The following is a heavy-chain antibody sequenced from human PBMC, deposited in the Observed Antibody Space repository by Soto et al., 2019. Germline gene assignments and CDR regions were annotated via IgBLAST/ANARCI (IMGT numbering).Heavy chain of an antibody. V-gene: IGHV4-39*01. J-gene: IGHJ4*02. Sequence: QLQLQESGPGLVKPSETLSLTCTVSGGSISSSSYYWGWIRQPPGKGLEWIGSIYYSGSTYYNPSLKSRVTISVDTSKNQFSLKLSSVTAADTAVYYWARWEYSSGWYVDYWGQGTLVTVSS. CDR2: IYYSGST. CDR3: ARWEYSSGWYVDY. CDR1: GGSISSSSYY. D-gene: IGHD6-19*01.